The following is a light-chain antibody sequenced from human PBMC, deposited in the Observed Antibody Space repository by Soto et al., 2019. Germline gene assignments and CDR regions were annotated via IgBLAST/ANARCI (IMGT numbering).Light chain of an antibody. CDR3: QQYNSYPGT. Sequence: DIQMTQSPSSLSASVGDRVTITCRATQSIGNYLNWYQQKPGKAPNLLIYGASSLQTGVPSRFSGSGSGTEFTLTISSLQPDDFATYYCQQYNSYPGTFGQGTKVDIK. V-gene: IGKV1-16*01. J-gene: IGKJ1*01. CDR1: QSIGNY. CDR2: GAS.